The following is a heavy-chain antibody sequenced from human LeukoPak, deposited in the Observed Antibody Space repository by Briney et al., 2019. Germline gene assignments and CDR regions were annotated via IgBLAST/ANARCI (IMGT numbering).Heavy chain of an antibody. Sequence: QAGGSLRLSCAASGFTFYDYAMHWVRHVPGKGLEWVSLMTGDGGTRHYADSVKGRFTISRDKSKNTLYLLMISLRAEDTAVYYCAIRKQQVVPPRAYPYYYGMDVWGQGTTVTVSS. CDR1: GFTFYDYA. D-gene: IGHD6-13*01. CDR2: MTGDGGTR. V-gene: IGHV3-43*02. CDR3: AIRKQQVVPPRAYPYYYGMDV. J-gene: IGHJ6*02.